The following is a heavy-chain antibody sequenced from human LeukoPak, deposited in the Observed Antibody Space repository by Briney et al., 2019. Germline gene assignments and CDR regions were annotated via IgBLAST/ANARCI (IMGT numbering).Heavy chain of an antibody. Sequence: GGSLRLSCAASGFTFSSYWMHWVRQAPGKGLMWVSRIKSDGSETSYADSVKGRFAISRDNARNTLYLQMNSLRPEDTAIYYCASDRVFYGLDVWGQGTTVTVSS. V-gene: IGHV3-74*01. CDR1: GFTFSSYW. CDR2: IKSDGSET. J-gene: IGHJ6*02. CDR3: ASDRVFYGLDV.